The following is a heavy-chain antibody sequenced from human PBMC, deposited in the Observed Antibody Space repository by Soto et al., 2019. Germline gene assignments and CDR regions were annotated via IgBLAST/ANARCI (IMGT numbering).Heavy chain of an antibody. J-gene: IGHJ4*02. D-gene: IGHD3-10*01. V-gene: IGHV1-69*13. CDR1: GYTFSSYG. Sequence: SVKVSCKSSGYTFSSYGVSWVRQAPGQGLEWMGGIIPIFGTANYAQKFQGRVTITADESTTTAYMELNSLRSEDTAVYYCARDGTTYYYGSGNYYNDLNYWGQGTLVTVSS. CDR3: ARDGTTYYYGSGNYYNDLNY. CDR2: IIPIFGTA.